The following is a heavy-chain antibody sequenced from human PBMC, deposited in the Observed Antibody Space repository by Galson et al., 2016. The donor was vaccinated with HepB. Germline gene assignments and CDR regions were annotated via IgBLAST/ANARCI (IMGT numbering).Heavy chain of an antibody. CDR3: ARDSDCSSTSCFGDYFDY. CDR2: IIGIVGTS. CDR1: ADTFSRYG. V-gene: IGHV1-69*06. Sequence: SVKVSCKASADTFSRYGISWVRQVPGQGFEWMGGIIGIVGTSDYAQRFQGRVTITADKYTSTAYMELRGLRSDDTAVYYCARDSDCSSTSCFGDYFDYWGQGTLVTVSS. J-gene: IGHJ4*02. D-gene: IGHD2-2*01.